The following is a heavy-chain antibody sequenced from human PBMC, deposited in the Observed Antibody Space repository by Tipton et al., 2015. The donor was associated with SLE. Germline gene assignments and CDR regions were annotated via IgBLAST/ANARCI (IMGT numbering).Heavy chain of an antibody. Sequence: LRLSCTVSGGSISSDRYFWSWIRQPAGKGLEWIGRICASGATNYNPSFKSRLTISIDTSKNYFSLNLSSVTAADTAVYFCARDPLAVGDGESLDLGGRGTLVSVSS. CDR3: ARDPLAVGDGESLDL. J-gene: IGHJ2*01. CDR1: GGSISSDRYF. D-gene: IGHD1-26*01. V-gene: IGHV4-61*02. CDR2: ICASGAT.